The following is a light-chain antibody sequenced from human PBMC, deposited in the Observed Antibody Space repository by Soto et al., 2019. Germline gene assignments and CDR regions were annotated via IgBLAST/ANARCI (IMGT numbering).Light chain of an antibody. J-gene: IGKJ4*01. V-gene: IGKV1-12*01. CDR2: AAS. CDR1: QDIGFW. CDR3: QQSARFPLA. Sequence: DIQVTQSPPSVSASVGDRVTITCWASQDIGFWLAWYQQKPGTAPKLLISAASTLPVGVPARFSGSGSGTDFTLSISSLQPEDSATYFCQQSARFPLAFGGGTKVEIK.